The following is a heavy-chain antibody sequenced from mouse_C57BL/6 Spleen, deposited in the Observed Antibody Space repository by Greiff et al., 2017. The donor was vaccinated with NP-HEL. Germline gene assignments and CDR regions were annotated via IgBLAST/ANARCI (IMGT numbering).Heavy chain of an antibody. CDR2: IDPEDGET. Sequence: EVQLQQSGAELVKPGASVKLSCTASGFNIKDYYMHWVKQRTEQGLEWIGRIDPEDGETKYAPKFKGKATLTADTSSNTAYLQLSSLTSEDTAVYYCAPIYYDYVGFAYWGQGTLVTVSA. CDR1: GFNIKDYY. V-gene: IGHV14-2*01. J-gene: IGHJ3*01. CDR3: APIYYDYVGFAY. D-gene: IGHD2-4*01.